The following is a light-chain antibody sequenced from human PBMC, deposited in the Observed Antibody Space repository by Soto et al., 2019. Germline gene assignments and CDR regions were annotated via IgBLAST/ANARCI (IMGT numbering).Light chain of an antibody. CDR3: QQYYSAPFT. CDR2: WAS. CDR1: QSVLYSSNNKNY. V-gene: IGKV4-1*01. J-gene: IGKJ4*01. Sequence: DIVMTQSPDSLAVSLGERTTINCNSSQSVLYSSNNKNYLAWYQQKSGQSPKLLIYWASTRESGVPDRFSGSGSGTDFTLTISSLQAEDVAVYYCQQYYSAPFTFGGGTKVEIK.